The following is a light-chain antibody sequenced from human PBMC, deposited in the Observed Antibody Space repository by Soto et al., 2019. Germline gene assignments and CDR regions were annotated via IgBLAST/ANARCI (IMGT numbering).Light chain of an antibody. Sequence: IQLTQSPSSLSASVGDRVSITCRASQDIKTYLAWYQQKEGKAPKLLISGTFTLQSGVPSRFNGSGSGPDFTLTISSLQPEDSETYYCQQSYSSPPTFGQGTKVDIK. V-gene: IGKV1-39*01. CDR2: GTF. J-gene: IGKJ1*01. CDR3: QQSYSSPPT. CDR1: QDIKTY.